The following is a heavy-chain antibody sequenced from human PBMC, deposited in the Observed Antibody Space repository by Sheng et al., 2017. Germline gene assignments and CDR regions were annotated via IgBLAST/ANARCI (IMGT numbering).Heavy chain of an antibody. Sequence: QVQLVQSGAEVKKPGSSVKVSCKASGGTFSSYAISWVRQAPGQGLEWMGGIIPIFGTANYAQKFQGRVTITTDESTSTAYMELSSLRSEDTAVYYCARATARYSSGWYVTGGYFDYWGQGTLVTVSS. J-gene: IGHJ4*02. CDR2: IIPIFGTA. D-gene: IGHD6-19*01. CDR3: ARATARYSSGWYVTGGYFDY. CDR1: GGTFSSYA. V-gene: IGHV1-69*05.